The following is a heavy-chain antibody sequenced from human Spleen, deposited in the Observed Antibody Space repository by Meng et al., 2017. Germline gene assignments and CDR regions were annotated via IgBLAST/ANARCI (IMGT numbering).Heavy chain of an antibody. J-gene: IGHJ3*01. CDR3: ARDAGVYFYSGDVFDV. CDR1: GFTFSSYE. V-gene: IGHV3-48*03. Sequence: GESLKISCVVSGFTFSSYEMNWVRQAPGKGPEWLSYISSCGDIIYYTDSVQGRFTISRDNAKNSLFLQMNSLRAEDTAVYYCARDAGVYFYSGDVFDVWGQGTMVTVSS. CDR2: ISSCGDII. D-gene: IGHD2-21*01.